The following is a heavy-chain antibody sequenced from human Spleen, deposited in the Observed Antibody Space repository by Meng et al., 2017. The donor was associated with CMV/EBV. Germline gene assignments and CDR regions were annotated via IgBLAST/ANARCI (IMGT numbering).Heavy chain of an antibody. Sequence: EVQLVGSGGVVVQPWGSLRLSCAASGFTFDDYTMHWVRQAPGKGLEWVSLISWDGGSTYYADSVKGRFTISRDNSKNSLYLQMNSLRTEDTALYYCAKDGSGSYYYYFDYWGQGTLVTVSS. V-gene: IGHV3-43*01. J-gene: IGHJ4*02. CDR2: ISWDGGST. CDR3: AKDGSGSYYYYFDY. CDR1: GFTFDDYT. D-gene: IGHD3-10*01.